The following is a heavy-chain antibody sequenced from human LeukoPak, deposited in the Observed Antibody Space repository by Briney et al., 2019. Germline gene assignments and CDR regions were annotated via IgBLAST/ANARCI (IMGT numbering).Heavy chain of an antibody. D-gene: IGHD2-21*02. J-gene: IGHJ3*02. Sequence: ASVKVSCKASGYTFTGYYMHWVRQAPGQGLEWMGWINPNSGGTNYAQKFQGWVAMTRDTSISTAYMELSRLRSDDTAVYYCARTAEDAFDIWGQGTMVTVSS. CDR3: ARTAEDAFDI. CDR1: GYTFTGYY. V-gene: IGHV1-2*04. CDR2: INPNSGGT.